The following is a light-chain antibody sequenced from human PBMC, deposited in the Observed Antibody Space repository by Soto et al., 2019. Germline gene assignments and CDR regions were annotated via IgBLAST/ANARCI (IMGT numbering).Light chain of an antibody. V-gene: IGKV3-20*01. CDR3: QQYASSPLLT. CDR2: GTS. CDR1: QTIGRNY. Sequence: EILCTQSPGTLSLSPGETATLSCRASQTIGRNYLAWYQQKPGQAPRLLIFGTSTRATGIPDRFSGSGSGTDFTLSISRLEPEDFAVYYCQQYASSPLLTFGGGTKVDI. J-gene: IGKJ4*01.